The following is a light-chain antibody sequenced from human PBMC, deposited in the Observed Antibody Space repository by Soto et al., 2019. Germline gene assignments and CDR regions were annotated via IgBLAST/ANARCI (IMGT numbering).Light chain of an antibody. CDR2: SDS. J-gene: IGLJ2*01. CDR1: SSNIGSNT. CDR3: AAWDDSLRVVV. V-gene: IGLV1-44*01. Sequence: QSVLTQPPSASGTPGQRFTICCSGSSSNIGSNTVNWYQQVPGMAPKLLIYSDSQRPSGVPDRFSGSESGTSVSLAISGLQSEDEADYYCAAWDDSLRVVVFGGGTKVTVL.